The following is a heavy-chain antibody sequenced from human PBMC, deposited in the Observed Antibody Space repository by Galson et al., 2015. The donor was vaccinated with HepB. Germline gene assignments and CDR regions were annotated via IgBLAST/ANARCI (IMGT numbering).Heavy chain of an antibody. CDR1: GYTLTELS. J-gene: IGHJ4*02. D-gene: IGHD3-10*01. CDR3: ATSQRITVVREIIINTAGFDY. V-gene: IGHV1-24*01. CDR2: FDPEDGET. Sequence: SVKVSCKVSGYTLTELSMHWVRQAPGKGLEWMGGFDPEDGETIYAQKFQGRVTMTEDTSTDTAYMELSSLRSEDTAVYYCATSQRITVVREIIINTAGFDYWGQGTLVTVSS.